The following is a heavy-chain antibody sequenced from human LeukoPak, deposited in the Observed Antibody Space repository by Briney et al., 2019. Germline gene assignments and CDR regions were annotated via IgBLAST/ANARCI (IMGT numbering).Heavy chain of an antibody. CDR3: ARGDGQGIAAAGLFDY. Sequence: GRSLRLSCAASGFTFSSYAMHWVRQAPGKGLEWVAVISYDGSNKYYADSVKGRFTISRDNSKNTLYLKMNSLRAEDTAVYYCARGDGQGIAAAGLFDYWGQGTLVTVS. V-gene: IGHV3-30*04. CDR1: GFTFSSYA. D-gene: IGHD6-13*01. J-gene: IGHJ4*02. CDR2: ISYDGSNK.